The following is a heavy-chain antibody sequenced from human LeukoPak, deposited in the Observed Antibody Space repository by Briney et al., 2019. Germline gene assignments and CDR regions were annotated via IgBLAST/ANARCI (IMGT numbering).Heavy chain of an antibody. CDR1: GYTFTSYG. J-gene: IGHJ5*02. CDR2: ISAYNGNT. V-gene: IGHV1-18*04. Sequence: ASVTVSCKASGYTFTSYGISWVRQAPGHGLEWMGWISAYNGNTNYAQKLQGRVTMTTDTSTSTAYMELRSLRSDDTAVYYCSRVKIDIVVVPAARGGWFDPWGQGTLVTVSS. D-gene: IGHD2-2*01. CDR3: SRVKIDIVVVPAARGGWFDP.